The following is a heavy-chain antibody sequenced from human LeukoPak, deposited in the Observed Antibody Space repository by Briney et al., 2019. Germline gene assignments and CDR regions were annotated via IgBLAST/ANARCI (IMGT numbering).Heavy chain of an antibody. CDR2: ISSSGNTI. CDR1: GFTFSSYE. V-gene: IGHV3-48*03. CDR3: ARAYDSRGFDY. Sequence: GGSLRLSCAASGFTFSSYEMNWVRQAPGKGLEWVSYISSSGNTIYYADSVKGRFTISRDNAKNSLYLQMNSLRAEDTAVYYCARAYDSRGFDYWGQGTLVTVSS. D-gene: IGHD3-22*01. J-gene: IGHJ4*02.